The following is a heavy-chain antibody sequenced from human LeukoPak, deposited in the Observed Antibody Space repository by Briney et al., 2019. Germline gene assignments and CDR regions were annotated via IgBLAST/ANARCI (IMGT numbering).Heavy chain of an antibody. CDR1: GFTFSSYA. CDR2: ISGSGGST. J-gene: IGHJ4*02. Sequence: PGGSLRLSCAASGFTFSSYAMSWVRQAPGKGLEWVSAISGSGGSTYYADSVKGRFTISRDNSKNTLYLQMNSPRAEDTAVYYCAKGPLGYCSGGSCYSPNWGQGTLVTVSS. D-gene: IGHD2-15*01. CDR3: AKGPLGYCSGGSCYSPN. V-gene: IGHV3-23*01.